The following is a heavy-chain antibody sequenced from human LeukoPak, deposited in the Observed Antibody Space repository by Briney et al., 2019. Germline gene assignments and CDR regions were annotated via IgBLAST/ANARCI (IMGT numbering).Heavy chain of an antibody. V-gene: IGHV4-61*02. J-gene: IGHJ4*02. CDR1: GDSISSGDYY. CDR3: ARQTGSGLFTLP. CDR2: ISSSGST. D-gene: IGHD3/OR15-3a*01. Sequence: SETLSLTCTVSGDSISSGDYYWSWIRQPAGKGLEWIGRISSSGSTDYNPSLKSRVTISVDTSKNQISLRLTSVTAADTAMYYCARQTGSGLFTLPGGQGTLVTVSS.